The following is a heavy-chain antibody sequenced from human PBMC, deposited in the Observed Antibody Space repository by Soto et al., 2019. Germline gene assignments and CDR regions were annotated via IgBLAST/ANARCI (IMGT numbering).Heavy chain of an antibody. D-gene: IGHD6-19*01. J-gene: IGHJ4*02. CDR1: GFTFSRYA. Sequence: QVQLVESGGGVVQPGRSLRLSCAASGFTFSRYAMHWVRQAPGKGLEWVAVISYDESNKFYADSVKGRFTISRDNAKNTLYLQMNSLRAEDTAVYYCARDHYIIGWYYFEYWGQGTLVTVSS. CDR2: ISYDESNK. V-gene: IGHV3-30-3*01. CDR3: ARDHYIIGWYYFEY.